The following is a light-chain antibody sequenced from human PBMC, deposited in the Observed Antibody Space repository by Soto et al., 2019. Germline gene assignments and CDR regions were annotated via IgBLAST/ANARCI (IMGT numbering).Light chain of an antibody. J-gene: IGKJ1*01. CDR3: MQATQHPWS. CDR1: QSLVHSDGNTY. CDR2: KIS. Sequence: DIVMTQTPLSSAVTLGQPASISCRSSQSLVHSDGNTYLSWLHQRPGQPPRLLLYKISNRFSGVPDRFSGSGAGTYFTLIISRVEVEDVGIYYCMQATQHPWSFGPGTKVEIK. V-gene: IGKV2-24*01.